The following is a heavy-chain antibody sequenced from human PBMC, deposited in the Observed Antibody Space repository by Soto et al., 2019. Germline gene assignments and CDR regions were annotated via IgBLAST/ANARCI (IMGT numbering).Heavy chain of an antibody. J-gene: IGHJ6*02. V-gene: IGHV4-39*01. CDR2: MFYSGLT. CDR3: APLSVSLSGPYGIHV. CDR1: GYSVTSSDYY. Sequence: SETLSLTGSVSGYSVTSSDYYFSCIRQPPWNGLEWIGSMFYSGLTYYNPSLKSRVTLSVDTSKNQFSVRLNSVTAADTAVYYCAPLSVSLSGPYGIHVWGQGTTVTVS. D-gene: IGHD2-15*01.